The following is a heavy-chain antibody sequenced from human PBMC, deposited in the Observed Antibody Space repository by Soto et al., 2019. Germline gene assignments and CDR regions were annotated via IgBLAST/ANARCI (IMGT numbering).Heavy chain of an antibody. CDR1: GYTFTSYG. CDR2: ISAYNGNT. D-gene: IGHD5-18*01. Sequence: GASVKVSCKASGYTFTSYGISWVRQAPGQGLEWMGWISAYNGNTNYAQKLQGRVTMTTDTSTSTAYMELRSLRPDDTAVYYCARGSAMVPYNWFDPWGQGTQVTVSS. J-gene: IGHJ5*02. V-gene: IGHV1-18*01. CDR3: ARGSAMVPYNWFDP.